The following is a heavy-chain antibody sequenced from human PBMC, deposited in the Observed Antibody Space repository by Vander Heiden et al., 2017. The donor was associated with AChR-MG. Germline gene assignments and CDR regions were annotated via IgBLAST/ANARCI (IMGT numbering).Heavy chain of an antibody. J-gene: IGHJ6*02. Sequence: QLQLQESGSGLVNPSETLSLTCTASGGSISSSSYYWGWIRQPPVKGLEWMGRIYYSGSNDDNPALKSRVTIAVDTSKNQFSLKLGSVTAADTAVYYCARPGPRVYYDFWSGYYLPGDYYGMDVWGQGTTVTVSS. CDR1: GGSISSSSYY. D-gene: IGHD3-3*01. CDR3: ARPGPRVYYDFWSGYYLPGDYYGMDV. CDR2: IYYSGSN. V-gene: IGHV4-39*01.